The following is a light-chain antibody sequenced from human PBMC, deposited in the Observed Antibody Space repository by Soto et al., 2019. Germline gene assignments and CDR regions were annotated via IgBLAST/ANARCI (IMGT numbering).Light chain of an antibody. J-gene: IGKJ1*01. CDR1: QSISTY. CDR2: AAS. Sequence: DIQMTQSPSSLSASGGDRVTVTCRASQSISTYVNWYQHKPGKAPKVVIYAASTLPSGVPSRFSGSGSGTDFTLTINNLQTDDIANYYCQQNYRAPWTFGQGTKVEVK. V-gene: IGKV1-39*01. CDR3: QQNYRAPWT.